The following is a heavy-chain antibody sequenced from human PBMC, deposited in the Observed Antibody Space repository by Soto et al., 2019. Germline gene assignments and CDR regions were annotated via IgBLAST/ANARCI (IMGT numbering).Heavy chain of an antibody. V-gene: IGHV3-33*01. CDR2: IWYDGSNK. D-gene: IGHD3-22*01. CDR3: AGSSGYYFSDY. J-gene: IGHJ4*02. Sequence: QVQLVESGGGVVQPGRSLRLSCAASGFTFSSYGIQWVRQAPGKGLEWVAVIWYDGSNKYYADSVKGRFTISRDNSKNTLYLQMNSLRAEDTAVYYCAGSSGYYFSDYWGQGTLVTVYS. CDR1: GFTFSSYG.